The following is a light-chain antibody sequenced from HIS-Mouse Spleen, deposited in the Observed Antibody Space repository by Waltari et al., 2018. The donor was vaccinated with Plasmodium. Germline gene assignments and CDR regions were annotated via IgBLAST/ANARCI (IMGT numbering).Light chain of an antibody. J-gene: IGKJ2*01. CDR3: QQYGSSYT. Sequence: EIVLTPSPGTLSLSPAERATLSCRASQSVSSSYLAWYQQKPGQAPRLLIYGASSRATGIPDRFSGSGSGTDFTLTISRLEPEDFAVYYCQQYGSSYTFGQGTKLEIK. CDR1: QSVSSSY. CDR2: GAS. V-gene: IGKV3-20*01.